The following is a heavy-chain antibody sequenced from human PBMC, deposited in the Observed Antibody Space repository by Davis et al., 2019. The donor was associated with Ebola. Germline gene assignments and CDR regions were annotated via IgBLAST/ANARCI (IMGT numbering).Heavy chain of an antibody. CDR1: GSTFATHA. CDR3: AGDYGGQVNWFDP. CDR2: INPSGDST. Sequence: AASVKVSCKGIGSTFATHAISWVRQAPGQGLEWMGIINPSGDSTSYAQTFQGRLNVTRDTSTSTVYMELTSLTSDDTAVYYCAGDYGGQVNWFDPWGQGTLVTVSS. D-gene: IGHD4-23*01. J-gene: IGHJ5*02. V-gene: IGHV1-46*01.